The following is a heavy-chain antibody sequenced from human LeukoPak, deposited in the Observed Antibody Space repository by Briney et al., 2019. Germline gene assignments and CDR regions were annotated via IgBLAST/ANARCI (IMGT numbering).Heavy chain of an antibody. Sequence: GGSLRLSCAASGFTFSSYAMSWVRQAPGKGLEWVANIKQDGSEKYYVDSVKGRFTISRDNAKNSLYLQVNSLRAEDTAVYYCARGNYYDSSGYPQGFDYWGQGTLVTVSS. J-gene: IGHJ4*02. CDR3: ARGNYYDSSGYPQGFDY. V-gene: IGHV3-7*01. CDR1: GFTFSSYA. CDR2: IKQDGSEK. D-gene: IGHD3-22*01.